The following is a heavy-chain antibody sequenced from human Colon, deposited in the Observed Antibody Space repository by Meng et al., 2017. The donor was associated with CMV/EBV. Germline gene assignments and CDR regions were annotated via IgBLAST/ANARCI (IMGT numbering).Heavy chain of an antibody. V-gene: IGHV3-21*05. CDR2: ISGSGTLV. Sequence: GGSLRLSCEASGFTFSSSPMNWVRQGPGKGLEWVAHISGSGTLVYYGDSVKGRFTISRDNAKNSLDLQMNSLRGEDTAVYYCVREAGHPAGTTFSYYGLNVWGQGTTVTVSS. D-gene: IGHD1/OR15-1a*01. CDR1: GFTFSSSP. CDR3: VREAGHPAGTTFSYYGLNV. J-gene: IGHJ6*02.